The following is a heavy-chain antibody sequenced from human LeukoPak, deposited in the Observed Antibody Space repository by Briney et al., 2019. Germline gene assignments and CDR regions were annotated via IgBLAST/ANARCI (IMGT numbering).Heavy chain of an antibody. D-gene: IGHD5-24*01. Sequence: TGGSLRLSRAASGFTFSSYGMHWVRQAPGKGLEWVAVIWYDGSNKYYADSVKGRFTISRDNAKNSLYLQMDSLRAEDTAVYYCARDLFRDGYNYDYFDYWGQGTLVTVSS. CDR3: ARDLFRDGYNYDYFDY. CDR1: GFTFSSYG. J-gene: IGHJ4*02. V-gene: IGHV3-33*01. CDR2: IWYDGSNK.